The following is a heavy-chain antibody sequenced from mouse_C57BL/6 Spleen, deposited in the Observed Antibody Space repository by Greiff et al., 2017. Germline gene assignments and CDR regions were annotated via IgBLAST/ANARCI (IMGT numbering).Heavy chain of an antibody. D-gene: IGHD2-3*01. Sequence: QVQLQQSGAELVRPGASVTLSCKASGYTFTDYEMHWVKQTPVHGLEWIGAIDPETGGTAYNQKFKGKAILTADKSSSTAYMELRSLTSEDSAVYYCTTGGWLPPFDYWGQGTTLTVSS. CDR3: TTGGWLPPFDY. CDR2: IDPETGGT. J-gene: IGHJ2*01. CDR1: GYTFTDYE. V-gene: IGHV1-15*01.